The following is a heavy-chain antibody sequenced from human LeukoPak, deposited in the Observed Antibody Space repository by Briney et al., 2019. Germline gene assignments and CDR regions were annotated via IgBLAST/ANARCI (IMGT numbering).Heavy chain of an antibody. CDR3: AKDIYY. Sequence: PGGSLRLSCAASGFTFSSYAMHWVRQAPGKGLEWVAVISYDGSNKYYADSVKGRFTISRDNSKNTLYLQMNSLRAEDTAVYYCAKDIYYWGQGTLVTVSS. CDR1: GFTFSSYA. J-gene: IGHJ4*02. V-gene: IGHV3-30-3*01. CDR2: ISYDGSNK.